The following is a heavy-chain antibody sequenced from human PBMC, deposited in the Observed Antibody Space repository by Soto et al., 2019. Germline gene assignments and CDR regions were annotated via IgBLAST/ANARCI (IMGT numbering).Heavy chain of an antibody. Sequence: AGGSLRLSCAGSGFTFSSYAMTWVRQAPGKGLEWVSSISDSGSHTYYADSVKGRFTISRDNSKNTLYLQMNSLRVEDTAVYYCAKDTYSSSWYFWREGTLVTVSS. CDR1: GFTFSSYA. V-gene: IGHV3-23*01. J-gene: IGHJ4*02. CDR2: ISDSGSHT. CDR3: AKDTYSSSWYF. D-gene: IGHD6-13*01.